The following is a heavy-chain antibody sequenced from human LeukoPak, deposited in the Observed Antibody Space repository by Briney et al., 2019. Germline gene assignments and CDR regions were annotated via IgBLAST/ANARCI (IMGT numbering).Heavy chain of an antibody. D-gene: IGHD6-13*01. V-gene: IGHV3-23*01. J-gene: IGHJ4*02. CDR3: AKDLGYSSSPDF. Sequence: GGSLRLPCAASGFTFSSYSMSWVRQAPGKGLEWVSGISGSGGSTDYADSVRGRFTISRDNNKNSLYLQMNSLRTEDTALYYCAKDLGYSSSPDFWGQGTLVTVSS. CDR2: ISGSGGST. CDR1: GFTFSSYS.